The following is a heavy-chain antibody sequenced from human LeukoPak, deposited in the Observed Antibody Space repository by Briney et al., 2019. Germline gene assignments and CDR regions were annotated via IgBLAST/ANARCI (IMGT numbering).Heavy chain of an antibody. J-gene: IGHJ3*02. CDR3: ARGTWRGYSGYDTAEYDAFDI. V-gene: IGHV1-69*05. CDR1: GGTLSSYA. D-gene: IGHD5-12*01. Sequence: SVKVSCKASGGTLSSYAISWVRQAPGQGLEWMGGIIPIFGTANYAQKFQGRVTITTDESTSTAYMELSSLRSEDTAVYYCARGTWRGYSGYDTAEYDAFDIWGQGTMVTVSS. CDR2: IIPIFGTA.